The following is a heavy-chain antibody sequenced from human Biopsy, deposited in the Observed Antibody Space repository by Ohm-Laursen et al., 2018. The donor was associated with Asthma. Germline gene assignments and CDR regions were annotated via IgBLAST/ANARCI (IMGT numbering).Heavy chain of an antibody. J-gene: IGHJ6*02. Sequence: GASVKVSCKASGYTFISYAIHWVRQAPGQRLEWMGWINAGNGNTKYSQKFQGRVTITRDTSASTAYMELSSLRSEDTAVYYCAKDTEGRYDFWSGLSYNYYGMDVWGQGTTVTVSS. CDR1: GYTFISYA. CDR3: AKDTEGRYDFWSGLSYNYYGMDV. D-gene: IGHD3-3*01. V-gene: IGHV1-3*01. CDR2: INAGNGNT.